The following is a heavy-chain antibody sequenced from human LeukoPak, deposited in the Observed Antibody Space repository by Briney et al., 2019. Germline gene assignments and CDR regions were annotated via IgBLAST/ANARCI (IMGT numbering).Heavy chain of an antibody. CDR1: GFTFSSYA. Sequence: GGSLRLSCAASGFTFSSYAMSWVRQAPGKGLEYISTIGGSGNGYSTYYADSVKGRFTISRDNSKSTLYLQMSSLRTEDTAVYYCVKDFGRVLGTPDYWGQGTLVTVSS. CDR3: VKDFGRVLGTPDY. V-gene: IGHV3-64D*06. D-gene: IGHD3-16*01. J-gene: IGHJ4*02. CDR2: IGGSGNGYST.